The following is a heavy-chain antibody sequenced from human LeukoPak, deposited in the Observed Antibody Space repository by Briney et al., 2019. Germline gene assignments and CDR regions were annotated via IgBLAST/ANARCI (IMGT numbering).Heavy chain of an antibody. CDR3: VREDTPATANY. CDR2: ISGSGGST. D-gene: IGHD2-21*02. Sequence: PGGSLRLSCAASGFTFSSYAMSWVRQAPGKGLGWVSAISGSGGSTYYADSVKGRFTISRDNSKNTLYLQMNSLRAEDTAVYYCVREDTPATANYWGQGTLVTISS. CDR1: GFTFSSYA. J-gene: IGHJ4*02. V-gene: IGHV3-23*01.